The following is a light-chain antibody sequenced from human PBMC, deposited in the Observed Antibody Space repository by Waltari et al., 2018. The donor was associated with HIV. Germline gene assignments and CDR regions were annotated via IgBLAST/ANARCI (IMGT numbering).Light chain of an antibody. V-gene: IGKV4-1*01. CDR3: QQYYTTPWT. CDR2: WSS. Sequence: IVMTQSPDSLAVSLSERATINCKSTQSVLYSSNNKNYLAWYQHKSGQPPRLLINWSSSRESGVPDRFSGSGSGTDFTLTISSLQAEDVAVYYCQQYYTTPWTFGQGTKVEIK. CDR1: QSVLYSSNNKNY. J-gene: IGKJ1*01.